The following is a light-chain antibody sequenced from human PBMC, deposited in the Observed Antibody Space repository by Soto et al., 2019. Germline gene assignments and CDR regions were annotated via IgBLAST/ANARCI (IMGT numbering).Light chain of an antibody. Sequence: EIVLTQSPGTLSLSPGERATLSCRASQTVRNSYLAWYQQPPGQAPRLLIYAVSARAAGIPDRFSGSRAGTYFTLIISRMEPDDFAVVYCRQYDGSCPYTFGQGTKLEIK. J-gene: IGKJ2*01. CDR2: AVS. CDR1: QTVRNSY. CDR3: RQYDGSCPYT. V-gene: IGKV3-20*01.